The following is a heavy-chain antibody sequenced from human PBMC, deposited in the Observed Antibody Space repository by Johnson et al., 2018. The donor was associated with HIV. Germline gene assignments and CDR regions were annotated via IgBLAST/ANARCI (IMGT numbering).Heavy chain of an antibody. CDR3: ARAWRAPPDYGGNPGAFDI. CDR1: GFTFSSYW. D-gene: IGHD4-23*01. V-gene: IGHV3-7*03. Sequence: VQLVESGGGLVQPGGSLRLSCAAYGFTFSSYWMSWVRQAPGKGLEWVANIKQDGSQKSYVDSVKGRFTISRDNAKTSLYLQMDSLRAEDTAVYYCARAWRAPPDYGGNPGAFDIWGQGTMVTVSS. CDR2: IKQDGSQK. J-gene: IGHJ3*02.